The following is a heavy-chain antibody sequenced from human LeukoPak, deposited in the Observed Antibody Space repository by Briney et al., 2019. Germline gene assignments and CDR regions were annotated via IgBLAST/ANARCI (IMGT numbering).Heavy chain of an antibody. J-gene: IGHJ3*02. CDR3: AREEEGFDAFHI. CDR2: INPHSGDT. CDR1: GYTFTGYY. Sequence: ASVKVSCKASGYTFTGYYVHWVRQAPGQGLEWMGWINPHSGDTSYAQNFQGRVTMTRDTSISTVYMELSRLRSDDTAVYYCAREEEGFDAFHIWGQGTMVTVSS. V-gene: IGHV1-2*02.